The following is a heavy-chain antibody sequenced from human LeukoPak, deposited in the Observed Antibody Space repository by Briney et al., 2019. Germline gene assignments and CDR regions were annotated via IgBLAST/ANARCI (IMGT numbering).Heavy chain of an antibody. CDR2: ISYDGSNK. D-gene: IGHD2-2*01. J-gene: IGHJ3*02. CDR1: GFTFSSYG. V-gene: IGHV3-30*18. CDR3: AKAQVTSSRDAFDI. Sequence: PGGSLRLSCAASGFTFSSYGMHWVRQAPGKGLEWVTVISYDGSNKYYADSVKGRFTISRDNYKNTLYLQMNSLRAEDTAVYHCAKAQVTSSRDAFDIWGQGTMVTVSS.